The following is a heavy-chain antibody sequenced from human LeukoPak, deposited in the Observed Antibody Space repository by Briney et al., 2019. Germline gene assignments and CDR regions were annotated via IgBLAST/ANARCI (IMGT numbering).Heavy chain of an antibody. CDR3: AREILGGFNPGAY. Sequence: SETLSLTCTVSLDSTTSNFWSWVRQPPGKGLQWIGEIHRSGSPNYNPSLQSRVTISIDRSRNQIALELSSVTAADTAVYYCAREILGGFNPGAYWGQGTLVTVSS. J-gene: IGHJ4*02. D-gene: IGHD1-14*01. V-gene: IGHV4-4*02. CDR1: LDSTTSNF. CDR2: IHRSGSP.